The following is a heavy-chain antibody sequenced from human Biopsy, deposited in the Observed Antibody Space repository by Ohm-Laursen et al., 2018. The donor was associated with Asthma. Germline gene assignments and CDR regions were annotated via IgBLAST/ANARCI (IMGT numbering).Heavy chain of an antibody. J-gene: IGHJ4*02. CDR3: ARKAGSCISRTCYSLDF. Sequence: ASVKVSCKSLGGTFNTYSIGWVRQAPGQGLEWMGGINSVFGTTTYPQKFQDRVTITADDSTSTVYMELSSLRSEDTAVYYCARKAGSCISRTCYSLDFWGQGTLVTVSS. CDR1: GGTFNTYS. CDR2: INSVFGTT. D-gene: IGHD2-2*01. V-gene: IGHV1-69*13.